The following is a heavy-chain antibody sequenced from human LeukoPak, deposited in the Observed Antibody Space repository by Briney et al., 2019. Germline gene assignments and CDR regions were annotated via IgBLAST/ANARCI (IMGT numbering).Heavy chain of an antibody. V-gene: IGHV4-59*08. D-gene: IGHD6-19*01. Sequence: SETLSLTCSVSGGSISSLYWSWIRQPPGKGLEWIGYIYHNGGTNYNPSLQSRLTISVDTSKNQFSLKLSSVTAADTAVYYCARHLRAVAGGRYFDYWGQGTQVTVSS. CDR2: IYHNGGT. CDR1: GGSISSLY. CDR3: ARHLRAVAGGRYFDY. J-gene: IGHJ4*02.